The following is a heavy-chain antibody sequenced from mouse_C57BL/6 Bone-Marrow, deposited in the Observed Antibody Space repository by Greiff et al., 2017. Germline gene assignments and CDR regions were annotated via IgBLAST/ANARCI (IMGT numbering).Heavy chain of an antibody. CDR2: IYPGSGNT. CDR1: GYTFTDYY. V-gene: IGHV1-76*01. D-gene: IGHD4-1*01. CDR3: ARSGALGNWYYAMDY. J-gene: IGHJ4*01. Sequence: QVQLKQSGAELVRPGASVKLSCKASGYTFTDYYINWVKQRPGQGLEWIARIYPGSGNTYYNEKFKGKATLTAEKSSSTAYMQLSSLTSEDSAVYFCARSGALGNWYYAMDYWGQGTSVTVSS.